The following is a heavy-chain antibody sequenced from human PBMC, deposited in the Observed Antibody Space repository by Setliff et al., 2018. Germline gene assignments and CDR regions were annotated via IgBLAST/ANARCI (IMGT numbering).Heavy chain of an antibody. J-gene: IGHJ5*02. CDR1: GGSISSSSYY. Sequence: SETLSLTCTVSGGSISSSSYYWGWIRQPPGKGLEWIGSIYYSGSTYYNPSLKSRVTISVDTSKNQFSLKLSSVTAEDTAVYYCAKAPSTIFGMLNWFGPWGQGTLVTASS. CDR2: IYYSGST. V-gene: IGHV4-39*07. CDR3: AKAPSTIFGMLNWFGP. D-gene: IGHD3-3*01.